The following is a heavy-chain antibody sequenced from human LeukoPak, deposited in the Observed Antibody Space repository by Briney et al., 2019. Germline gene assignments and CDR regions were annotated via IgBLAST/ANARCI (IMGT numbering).Heavy chain of an antibody. CDR2: IYPGDSDT. CDR3: ARRWYYYYYGMDV. V-gene: IGHV5-51*01. J-gene: IGHJ6*02. Sequence: GESLKISWQRLVASSTLYWIGCVRQMPGKGLEWMGIIYPGDSDTRYSPSFQGQVTISADKSISTAYLQWSSLKASSTARCYCARRWYYYYYGMDVWGQGTTVTVSS. D-gene: IGHD4-23*01. CDR1: VASSTLYW.